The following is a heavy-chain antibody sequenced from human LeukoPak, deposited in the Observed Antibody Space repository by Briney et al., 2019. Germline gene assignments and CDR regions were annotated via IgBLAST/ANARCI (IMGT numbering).Heavy chain of an antibody. Sequence: PGGSLRLSCAASGFSFSSYSMNWVRQAPGKGLEWVSSISSSSSYIYYADSVKGRFTISRDNAKNSMYLQMNSLRAEDTAVYYCARSWSIAAAGINGVDYWGQGTLVTVSS. CDR3: ARSWSIAAAGINGVDY. CDR1: GFSFSSYS. V-gene: IGHV3-21*01. D-gene: IGHD6-13*01. CDR2: ISSSSSYI. J-gene: IGHJ4*02.